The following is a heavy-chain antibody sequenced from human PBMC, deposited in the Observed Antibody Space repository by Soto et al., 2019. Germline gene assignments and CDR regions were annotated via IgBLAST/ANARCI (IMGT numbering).Heavy chain of an antibody. J-gene: IGHJ5*02. CDR2: ISGSGGST. CDR3: ARHDLNGRFDL. V-gene: IGHV3-23*01. Sequence: GGSLRLSCAASGFTFSSYAMSWVRQAPGKGLEWVSAISGSGGSTYYADSVKGRFTISRDNSKNTLYLQMNSLSSVTAADTALYYCARHDLNGRFDLWGQGTLVTVSS. CDR1: GFTFSSYA.